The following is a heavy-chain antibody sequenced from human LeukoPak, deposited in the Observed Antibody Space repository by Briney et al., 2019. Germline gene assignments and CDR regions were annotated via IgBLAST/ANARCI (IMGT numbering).Heavy chain of an antibody. Sequence: SETLSLTCTVSGGSTSSYYWSWIRQPPGKGLEWIGYIYYSGSTNYNPSLKSRVTISVDTSKNQFSLKLSSVTAADTAVYYCARESITGTTDYWGQGTLVTVSS. J-gene: IGHJ4*02. D-gene: IGHD1-7*01. CDR1: GGSTSSYY. CDR3: ARESITGTTDY. V-gene: IGHV4-59*01. CDR2: IYYSGST.